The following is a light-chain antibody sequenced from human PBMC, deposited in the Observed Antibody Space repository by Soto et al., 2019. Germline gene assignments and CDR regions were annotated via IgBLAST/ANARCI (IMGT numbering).Light chain of an antibody. J-gene: IGKJ1*01. CDR2: GAS. V-gene: IGKV1-39*01. Sequence: VRRTHSHYPLSVAVGDRVTITCRASQSVSTWLAWYQQKPGKAPKLLIYGASYLESGVPSRFSGSGSGTDFTLTISSLQPEDFATCYCQQSYSTPPGTFGQGTKVDI. CDR1: QSVSTW. CDR3: QQSYSTPPGT.